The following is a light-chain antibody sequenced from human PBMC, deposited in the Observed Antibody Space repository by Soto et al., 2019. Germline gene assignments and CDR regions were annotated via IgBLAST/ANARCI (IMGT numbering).Light chain of an antibody. CDR2: GAS. Sequence: ETLMTQSPATLSVSPGERATLSCRASQSVNNNLAWYQQKLGQAPRVLIYGASTSATGIPARFTGSGSGTEFILTITSLQSEDSAVYYCQEYNTWPWTFGQGTKVE. J-gene: IGKJ1*01. V-gene: IGKV3-15*01. CDR1: QSVNNN. CDR3: QEYNTWPWT.